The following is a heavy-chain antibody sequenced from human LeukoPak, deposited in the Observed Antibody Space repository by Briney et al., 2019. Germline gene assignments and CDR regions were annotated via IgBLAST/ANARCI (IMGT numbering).Heavy chain of an antibody. CDR1: GGSISNYF. Sequence: SETLSLTCNVSGGSISNYFWSWIRQPPGKGLEYIGYISYTGSTNYSPSLKSRATISLDRSKNQFSLRLNTVTAADTAVYYCTRGSRPEYFQEWGQGSLVTVSS. J-gene: IGHJ1*01. CDR3: TRGSRPEYFQE. V-gene: IGHV4-59*01. CDR2: ISYTGST.